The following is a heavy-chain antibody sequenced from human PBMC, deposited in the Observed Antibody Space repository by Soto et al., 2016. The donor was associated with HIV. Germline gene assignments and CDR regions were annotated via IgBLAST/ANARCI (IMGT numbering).Heavy chain of an antibody. CDR2: ISGDGGST. CDR1: GFTFDDYA. J-gene: IGHJ4*02. CDR3: AKEELTYYGSGSYSY. D-gene: IGHD3-10*01. V-gene: IGHV3-43*02. Sequence: EVQLVESGGGVVQPGGSLRLSCAASGFTFDDYAMHWVRQAPGKGLEWVSLISGDGGSTYYADSVKGRFTISRDNSKNSLYLQMNSLRTEDTALYYCAKEELTYYGSGSYSYWGQGTLVTVSS.